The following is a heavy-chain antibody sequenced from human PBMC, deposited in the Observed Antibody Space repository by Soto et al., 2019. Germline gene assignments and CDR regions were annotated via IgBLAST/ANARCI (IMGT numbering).Heavy chain of an antibody. CDR3: ASLIGGDYEYWFDF. V-gene: IGHV4-31*03. CDR2: IDYSGRT. Sequence: SETLSLTCTVSGVSISSAGYYWSWIRQHPGKGLEWIGNIDYSGRTYYNPSLKSRVVLSADTSKNHFSRTLTSVTAADSAMYYCASLIGGDYEYWFDFWGQGALVTVSS. J-gene: IGHJ4*02. D-gene: IGHD2-21*02. CDR1: GVSISSAGYY.